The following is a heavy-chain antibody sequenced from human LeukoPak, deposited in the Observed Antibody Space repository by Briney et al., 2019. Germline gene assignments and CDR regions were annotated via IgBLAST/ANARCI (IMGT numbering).Heavy chain of an antibody. Sequence: GGSLRLSCAASGFTFSSYWIHWVRQPPGMGLVWVSRINERGTDSMYAESVKGRFTISRDNAKNTVYLQMNSLRVEDTAVYYCVRDETLWTLDWWGQGTLVSVSS. D-gene: IGHD1-1*01. CDR3: VRDETLWTLDW. CDR2: INERGTDS. J-gene: IGHJ4*02. CDR1: GFTFSSYW. V-gene: IGHV3-74*03.